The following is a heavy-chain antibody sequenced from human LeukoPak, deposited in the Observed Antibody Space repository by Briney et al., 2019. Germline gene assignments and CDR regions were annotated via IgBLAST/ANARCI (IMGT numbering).Heavy chain of an antibody. J-gene: IGHJ4*02. Sequence: PGGSLSLSCAASGFTVSSNYMSWVRQAPGKGLEWIGSIYYSGSTYYNPSLKSRATISVDTSRNQFSLKLSSVTAADTAVYYCSHSSGWYYFDYWGQGTLVTVSS. D-gene: IGHD6-19*01. CDR1: GFTVSSNY. CDR2: IYYSGST. CDR3: SHSSGWYYFDY. V-gene: IGHV4-59*05.